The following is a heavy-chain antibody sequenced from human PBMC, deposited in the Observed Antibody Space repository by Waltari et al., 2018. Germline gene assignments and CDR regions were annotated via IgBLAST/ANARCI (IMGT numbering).Heavy chain of an antibody. Sequence: QVQLQESGPGLVKPSETLSLICSVSGGSISNYYWTWVRQFPGKGLEWIGYIHYTENTNNTPSLTSRLTISVDTSKNQFSLNLNSVTVADTALFYCVRCGWSLDNWGRGTLVTVSS. V-gene: IGHV4-59*01. CDR3: VRCGWSLDN. D-gene: IGHD6-19*01. CDR2: IHYTENT. J-gene: IGHJ4*02. CDR1: GGSISNYY.